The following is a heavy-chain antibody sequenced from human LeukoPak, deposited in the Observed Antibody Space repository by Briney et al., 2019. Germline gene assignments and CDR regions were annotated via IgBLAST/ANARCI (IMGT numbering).Heavy chain of an antibody. CDR1: NGSFSGYY. CDR2: INHSGRT. CDR3: AGLSDCSGWYFFDY. D-gene: IGHD6-19*01. J-gene: IGHJ4*02. V-gene: IGHV4-34*01. Sequence: SETLSLTCAVYNGSFSGYYWSWIRQSPGKGLEWIGEINHSGRTNYNPSLKSRVTMSLDTSKNQFSLKLGSVTAAETAVYYCAGLSDCSGWYFFDYWGQGTLVTVSS.